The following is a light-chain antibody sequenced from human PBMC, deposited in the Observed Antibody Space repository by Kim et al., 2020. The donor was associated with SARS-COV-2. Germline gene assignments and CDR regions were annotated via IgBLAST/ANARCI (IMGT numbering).Light chain of an antibody. CDR2: GAS. J-gene: IGKJ1*01. Sequence: VSPGERATLSCRASQSVGSNLAWYQQKPGQAPRLLIYGASTRATGIPARFSGSGSGTDFTLTISSLQSEDFAVYYCQQYDNWPGTFGQGTKVEIK. CDR3: QQYDNWPGT. V-gene: IGKV3-15*01. CDR1: QSVGSN.